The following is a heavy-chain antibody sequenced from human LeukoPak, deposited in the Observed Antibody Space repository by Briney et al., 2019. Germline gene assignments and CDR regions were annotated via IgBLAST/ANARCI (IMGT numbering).Heavy chain of an antibody. J-gene: IGHJ6*02. CDR1: GYTFTGYY. V-gene: IGHV1-2*02. CDR2: INPNSGGT. D-gene: IGHD5-12*01. Sequence: ASVKVSCKASGYTFTGYYMHWVRQAPGRGLEWMGWINPNSGGTNYAQKFQGRVTMTRDTSISTAYMELSRLRSDDTAVYYCARGGDSGYDHYYYGMDVWGQGTTVTVS. CDR3: ARGGDSGYDHYYYGMDV.